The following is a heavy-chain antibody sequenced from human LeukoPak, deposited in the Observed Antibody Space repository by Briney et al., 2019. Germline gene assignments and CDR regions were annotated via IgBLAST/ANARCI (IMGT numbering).Heavy chain of an antibody. CDR2: ISWNSGSI. CDR1: GFTFDDYA. CDR3: VMGYSYGLGDYFDY. J-gene: IGHJ4*02. D-gene: IGHD5-18*01. V-gene: IGHV3-9*01. Sequence: GGPLRLSCAASGFTFDDYAMHWVRQAPGKGLEWVSGISWNSGSIGYADSVKGRFTISRDNAKNSLYLQMNSLRAEDTALYYCVMGYSYGLGDYFDYWGQGTLVTVSS.